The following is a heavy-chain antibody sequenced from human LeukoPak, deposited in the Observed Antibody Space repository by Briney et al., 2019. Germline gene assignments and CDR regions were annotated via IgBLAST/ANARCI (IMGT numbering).Heavy chain of an antibody. V-gene: IGHV4-39*01. J-gene: IGHJ5*02. CDR1: GGSISSSSYY. CDR2: IYYSGST. D-gene: IGHD3-9*01. Sequence: PSETLSLTCTVSGGSISSSSYYWGWIRQPPGKGLEWIGSIYYSGSTYYNPSLKSRVTISVDTSKNQFSLKLSSVTAADTAVYYCARRYFDYGSWFDPRGQGTLVTVSS. CDR3: ARRYFDYGSWFDP.